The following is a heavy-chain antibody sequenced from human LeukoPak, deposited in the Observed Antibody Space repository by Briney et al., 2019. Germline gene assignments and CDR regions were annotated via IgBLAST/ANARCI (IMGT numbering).Heavy chain of an antibody. D-gene: IGHD2-15*01. V-gene: IGHV1-69*13. Sequence: ASVKVSCKASGGTFSSCAISWVRQAPGQGLEWMGGIIPIFGTANYAQKFQGRVTITADESTSTAYMELSSLRSEDTAVYYCARVATTYCSGGSCSWVIWGQGTMVTVSS. J-gene: IGHJ3*02. CDR3: ARVATTYCSGGSCSWVI. CDR2: IIPIFGTA. CDR1: GGTFSSCA.